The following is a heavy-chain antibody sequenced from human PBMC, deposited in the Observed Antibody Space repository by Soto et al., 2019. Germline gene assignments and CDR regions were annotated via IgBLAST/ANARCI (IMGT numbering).Heavy chain of an antibody. D-gene: IGHD2-2*01. V-gene: IGHV3-64*01. Sequence: GGSLRLSCAASGFTFSNFGMHWVRQAPGKGLEYVSGISSNGGSTYYANSVKGRFSMSRDNSKNTLYLQMGGLRVEDMAVYYCARDPDIVGVPVGIRRDYYYMDVWGKGTTVTVSS. CDR1: GFTFSNFG. J-gene: IGHJ6*03. CDR3: ARDPDIVGVPVGIRRDYYYMDV. CDR2: ISSNGGST.